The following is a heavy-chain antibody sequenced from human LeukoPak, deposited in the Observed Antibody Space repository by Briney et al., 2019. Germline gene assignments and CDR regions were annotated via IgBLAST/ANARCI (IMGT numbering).Heavy chain of an antibody. D-gene: IGHD6-13*01. CDR1: GFTFSSFE. Sequence: PGRSLRLSCAASGFTFSSFEMNWVRQAPGKGLEWVSYISDSGSLIYYADSVRGRFTISRDNAKNSLSLQMNSLRAEDTAVYYCASSGGGTAAPGRHYWGQGTLVSVSS. CDR3: ASSGGGTAAPGRHY. J-gene: IGHJ4*02. V-gene: IGHV3-48*03. CDR2: ISDSGSLI.